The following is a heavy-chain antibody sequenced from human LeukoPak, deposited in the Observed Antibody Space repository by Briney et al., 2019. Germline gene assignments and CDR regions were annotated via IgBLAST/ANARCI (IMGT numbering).Heavy chain of an antibody. Sequence: GGSLRLSCAASGFSLSDFGTHWVRQAPGKGLEWVAVMSSDERNQYYADSVQGRFTLTRDNSRNTLFLQMNSLRVEDTAVYYCAIGGLTTIDYWGQGTLVAVSS. CDR1: GFSLSDFG. CDR3: AIGGLTTIDY. V-gene: IGHV3-30*03. CDR2: MSSDERNQ. J-gene: IGHJ4*02. D-gene: IGHD2-21*02.